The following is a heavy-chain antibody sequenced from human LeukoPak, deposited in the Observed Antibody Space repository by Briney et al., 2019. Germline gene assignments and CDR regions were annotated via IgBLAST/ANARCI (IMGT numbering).Heavy chain of an antibody. CDR2: IQSDGGNK. CDR1: GFTFSWNG. CDR3: ASRIYSDNNALSGAYNLDY. J-gene: IGHJ4*02. Sequence: GGSLRLSFAASGFTFSWNGVHWVRQAPGKGLEWVAFIQSDGGNKYYADSVKGRFTTSRDNSKNTLYLQMNSLRAEDTAVYYCASRIYSDNNALSGAYNLDYWGQGTLVTVSS. D-gene: IGHD3-22*01. V-gene: IGHV3-30*02.